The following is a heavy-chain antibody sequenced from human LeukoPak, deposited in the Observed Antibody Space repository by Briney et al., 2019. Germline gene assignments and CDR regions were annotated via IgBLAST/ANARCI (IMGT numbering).Heavy chain of an antibody. Sequence: ASVTVSCKASGYTFTSYGISWVRQAPGQGLEWMGRINPNSGGTNYAQKFQGRVTMTRDTSISTAYMELSRLRSDDTAVYYCARAYGDYYYYGMDVWGQGTTVTVSS. J-gene: IGHJ6*02. V-gene: IGHV1-2*06. CDR3: ARAYGDYYYYGMDV. D-gene: IGHD4-17*01. CDR1: GYTFTSYG. CDR2: INPNSGGT.